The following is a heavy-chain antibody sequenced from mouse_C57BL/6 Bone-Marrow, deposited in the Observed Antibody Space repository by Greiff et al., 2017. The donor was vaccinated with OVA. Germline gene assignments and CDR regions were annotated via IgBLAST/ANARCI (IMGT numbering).Heavy chain of an antibody. D-gene: IGHD2-2*01. CDR2: ISGGGGNT. J-gene: IGHJ1*03. V-gene: IGHV5-9*01. Sequence: DVMLVESGGGLVKPGGSLKLSCAASGFTFSSYTMSWVRQTPEKRLVWVATISGGGGNTYYPDSVKGRFTISRDNAKNTLYLQMSSLRSEDTALYYCARRGPSSMVTTWYFDVWGTGTTVTVSS. CDR1: GFTFSSYT. CDR3: ARRGPSSMVTTWYFDV.